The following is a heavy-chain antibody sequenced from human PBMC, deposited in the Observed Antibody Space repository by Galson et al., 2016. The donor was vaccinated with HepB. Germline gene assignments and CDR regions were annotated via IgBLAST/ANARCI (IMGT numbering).Heavy chain of an antibody. V-gene: IGHV3-7*03. Sequence: LRLSCAASGFTFETYWMNWVRQAPGKGPEWVAAIKEDGSEKRYDDSVMGRFTISRDNARKTVYPEMTTVKAEDTARNYRVAENGWGQGTLV. CDR1: GFTFETYW. D-gene: IGHD2-8*01. J-gene: IGHJ1*01. CDR2: IKEDGSEK. CDR3: VAENG.